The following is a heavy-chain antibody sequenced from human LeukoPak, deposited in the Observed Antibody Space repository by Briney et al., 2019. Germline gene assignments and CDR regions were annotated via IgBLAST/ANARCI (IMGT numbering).Heavy chain of an antibody. D-gene: IGHD3-3*01. CDR2: ISGSGGST. Sequence: GGSLRLSCAATGFTFSSYAMHWVRQAPGKGLEWVSAISGSGGSTYYADSVKGRFTISRDNSKNTLYLQMNSLRAEDTAVYYCAKAHYDFWSGYFDYWGQGTLVTVSS. J-gene: IGHJ4*02. CDR1: GFTFSSYA. CDR3: AKAHYDFWSGYFDY. V-gene: IGHV3-23*01.